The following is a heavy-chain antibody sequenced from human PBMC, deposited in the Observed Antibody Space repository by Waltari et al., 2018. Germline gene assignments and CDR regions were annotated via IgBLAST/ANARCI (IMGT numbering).Heavy chain of an antibody. CDR3: ARGSGVDY. Sequence: EVQLLESGGGLVQPGGSLRLSFAASGFTFSTYVMNWVRQAPGKGLEWVSSISDGGGIINYADSVKGRFTISRDNSKNTVYLQMKSLRAEDTAVYYCARGSGVDYWGQGTLVTISS. J-gene: IGHJ4*02. V-gene: IGHV3-23*01. D-gene: IGHD7-27*01. CDR2: ISDGGGII. CDR1: GFTFSTYV.